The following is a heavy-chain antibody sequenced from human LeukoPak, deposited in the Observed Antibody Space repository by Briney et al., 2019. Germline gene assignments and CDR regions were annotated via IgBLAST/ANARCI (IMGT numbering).Heavy chain of an antibody. CDR1: GGSISSYY. V-gene: IGHV4-59*01. CDR2: IYYSGST. CDR3: ARDNEAFDI. Sequence: PSETLSLTCTVSGGSISSYYWSWIRQPPGKGLEWIGYIYYSGSTNYNPSLKSRVTISVDTSKNQFSLKLSSVTAADTAVYYCARDNEAFDIWGQGTMVTVSS. J-gene: IGHJ3*02.